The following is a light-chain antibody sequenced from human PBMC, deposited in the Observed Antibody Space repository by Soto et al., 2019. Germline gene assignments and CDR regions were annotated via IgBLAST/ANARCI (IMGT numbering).Light chain of an antibody. CDR2: VAS. CDR1: QGISND. CDR3: QQYNSYPSLT. J-gene: IGKJ4*01. V-gene: IGKV1-16*02. Sequence: DIQMTQSPSSLSASVGDRVTITCRASQGISNDLAWFQQKPGKARKSLIYVASSLQSGVPSKFSGSGSGTDFNLTISSLQPEEFATYYCQQYNSYPSLTFGGATKVDIK.